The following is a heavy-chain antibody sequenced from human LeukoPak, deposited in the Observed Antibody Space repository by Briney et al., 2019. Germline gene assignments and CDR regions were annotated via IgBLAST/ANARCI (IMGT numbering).Heavy chain of an antibody. CDR3: VRGSSSN. Sequence: GGSLRLSCAVSGLNITKYWMSWVRQAPGKRLEWVANISPDGSDIQCLDSVRGRLTVSRDNARNSLYLEMNRLRVEDTAIYYCVRGSSSNWGQGTLVTVSS. J-gene: IGHJ4*02. CDR2: ISPDGSDI. D-gene: IGHD2-2*01. CDR1: GLNITKYW. V-gene: IGHV3-7*04.